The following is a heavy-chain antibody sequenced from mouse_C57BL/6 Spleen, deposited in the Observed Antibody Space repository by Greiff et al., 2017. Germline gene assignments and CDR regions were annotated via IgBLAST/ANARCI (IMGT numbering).Heavy chain of an antibody. D-gene: IGHD4-1*01. Sequence: QVQLQQPGAELVKPGASVKLSCKASGYTFTSYWMHWVKQRPGQGLEWIGMIHPNSGSTNYNEKFKSKATLTVAKSSSTAYMQLSSLTSEDSAVYYCARELGRGAYWGQGTLVTVSA. CDR3: ARELGRGAY. J-gene: IGHJ3*01. V-gene: IGHV1-64*01. CDR2: IHPNSGST. CDR1: GYTFTSYW.